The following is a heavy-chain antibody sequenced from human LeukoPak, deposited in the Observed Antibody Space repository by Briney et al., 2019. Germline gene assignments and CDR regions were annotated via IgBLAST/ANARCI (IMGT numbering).Heavy chain of an antibody. D-gene: IGHD6-13*01. Sequence: GGSLRLSCAASGFTISDYYMSWIRQAPGKGLEWVSYISSSSSYTNYADSVKGRFTISRDNAKNSLYLQMNSLRAEDTAVYYCARRHSSSWYFDYWGQGTLVTVSS. CDR1: GFTISDYY. CDR2: ISSSSSYT. J-gene: IGHJ4*02. V-gene: IGHV3-11*06. CDR3: ARRHSSSWYFDY.